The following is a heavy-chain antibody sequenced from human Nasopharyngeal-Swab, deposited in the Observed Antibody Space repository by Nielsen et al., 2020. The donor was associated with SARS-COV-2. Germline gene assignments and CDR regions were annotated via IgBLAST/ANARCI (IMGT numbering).Heavy chain of an antibody. D-gene: IGHD2-15*01. J-gene: IGHJ4*02. CDR3: ARREGFCSGGTCYLDY. CDR2: ISTDGSGT. CDR1: GFTLSSYW. V-gene: IGHV3-74*01. Sequence: GESLKISCSAPGFTLSSYWMHRVRQLPGKGLVWVSRISTDGSGTNYADSVKGRFTVSRDNAKNTLYLQMNSLRAEDTAVYYCARREGFCSGGTCYLDYWGQGTLVTVSS.